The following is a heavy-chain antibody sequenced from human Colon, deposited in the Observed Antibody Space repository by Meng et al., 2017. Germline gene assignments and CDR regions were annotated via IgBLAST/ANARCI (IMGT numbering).Heavy chain of an antibody. CDR1: GGVLTGKY. J-gene: IGHJ4*02. D-gene: IGHD3-16*01. Sequence: LPLAVYGGVLTGKYSHWSRQSPGKGLKWIEQINHSGRHHYKQGLKRAVTTLMHTSKQPYSQYLRSASAADTTLYYCARGVAGGLGTHSDYWGQVTLVTVSS. CDR2: INHSGRH. CDR3: ARGVAGGLGTHSDY. V-gene: IGHV4-34*01.